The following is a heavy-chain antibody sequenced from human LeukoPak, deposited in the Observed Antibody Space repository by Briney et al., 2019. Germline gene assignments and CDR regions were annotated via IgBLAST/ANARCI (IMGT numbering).Heavy chain of an antibody. J-gene: IGHJ4*02. CDR1: RFTCSSND. CDR2: IYSGGNT. Sequence: GPLRLSCAAARFTCSSNDMTWVGQTPGKGLKWGSIIYSGGNTNYADSVKGRFTLSRDTSKNTLYLQMNSLRTEDTAVFYCARNRPGNGYFDSWGQGTLVTVSS. D-gene: IGHD1-14*01. V-gene: IGHV3-66*01. CDR3: ARNRPGNGYFDS.